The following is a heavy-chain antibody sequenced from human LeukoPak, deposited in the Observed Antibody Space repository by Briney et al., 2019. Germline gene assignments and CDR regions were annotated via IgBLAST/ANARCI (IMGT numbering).Heavy chain of an antibody. CDR1: GGSFSGYY. CDR3: ARASGGVRNWNYLPYNWFDP. Sequence: SETLSLTCAVYGGSFSGYYWSWIRQPPGKGLEWIGEINHSGSTNYNPSLKSRVTISVDTSKNQFSLKLSSVTAADTAVYYCARASGGVRNWNYLPYNWFDPRGQGTLVTVSS. CDR2: INHSGST. V-gene: IGHV4-34*01. D-gene: IGHD1-7*01. J-gene: IGHJ5*02.